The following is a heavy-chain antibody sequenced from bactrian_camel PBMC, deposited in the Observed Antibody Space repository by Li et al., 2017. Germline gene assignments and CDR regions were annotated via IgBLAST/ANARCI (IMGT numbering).Heavy chain of an antibody. J-gene: IGHJ4*01. Sequence: DVQLVESGGGLVQPGGSLRLSCAASGFTFSSTWMYWVRQAPGKGLEWVSTILAQGSTRYVESVKGRFAVSRDNAKNTMYLRMNSLKPEDTATYICATGGTVYCNHGPAAKVGPGTQVTVS. D-gene: IGHD3*01. CDR2: ILAQGST. CDR1: GFTFSSTW. V-gene: IGHV3S19*01.